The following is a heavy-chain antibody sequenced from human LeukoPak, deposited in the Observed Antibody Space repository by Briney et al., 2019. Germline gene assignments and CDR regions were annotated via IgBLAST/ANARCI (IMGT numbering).Heavy chain of an antibody. CDR1: GGSISSSSYY. D-gene: IGHD1-26*01. V-gene: IGHV4-39*02. J-gene: IGHJ4*02. Sequence: PSETLSLTCTVSGGSISSSSYYWAWIRQPPGKGLEWLGSIYYSGSTYYNPSLKSRVTISVDTSKNQFSLKLSSVTAADTAVYYCARDPGRRWQRELPDYWGQGTLVTVSS. CDR2: IYYSGST. CDR3: ARDPGRRWQRELPDY.